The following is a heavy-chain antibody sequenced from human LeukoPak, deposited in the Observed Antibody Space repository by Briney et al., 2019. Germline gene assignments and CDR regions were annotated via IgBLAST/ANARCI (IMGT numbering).Heavy chain of an antibody. D-gene: IGHD6-19*01. CDR1: GYSINSGYY. J-gene: IGHJ2*01. CDR3: ARGVGYSSGWLYWYFDL. Sequence: SETLSLTCTVSGYSINSGYYWGWIRQPPGKGLEWIGSIFRSGSTNYNPSLKSRVTISVDTSKNQFSLKLSSVTAADTAVYYCARGVGYSSGWLYWYFDLWGRGTLVTVSS. V-gene: IGHV4-38-2*02. CDR2: IFRSGST.